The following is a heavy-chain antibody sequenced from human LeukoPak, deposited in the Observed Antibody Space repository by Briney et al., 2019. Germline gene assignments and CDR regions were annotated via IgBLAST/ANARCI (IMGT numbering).Heavy chain of an antibody. J-gene: IGHJ4*02. CDR1: GFTFSSYW. CDR3: ARVRWELSKIGGFDY. CDR2: IKQDGSEK. D-gene: IGHD1-26*01. V-gene: IGHV3-7*01. Sequence: GGSLRLSCAASGFTFSSYWMSWVRQAPGKGLEWVANIKQDGSEKYYVDSVKGRFTISRDNAKNSLYLQMNSLRAEDTAVYYCARVRWELSKIGGFDYWGQGTLVTVSS.